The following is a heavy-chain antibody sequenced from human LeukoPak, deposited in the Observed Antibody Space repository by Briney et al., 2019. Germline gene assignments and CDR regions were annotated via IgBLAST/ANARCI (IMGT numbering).Heavy chain of an antibody. CDR2: IYHGGST. Sequence: SETLSLTCTVSAYSISSGYYWGWIRQPPGKGLEWIGSIYHGGSTYYNPSLKSRVTISVDTSKNQFSLKLSSVTAADTAVYYCARHYSLIFWSGYSSGFQHWGQGTLVTVSS. D-gene: IGHD3-3*01. CDR1: AYSISSGYY. J-gene: IGHJ1*01. V-gene: IGHV4-38-2*02. CDR3: ARHYSLIFWSGYSSGFQH.